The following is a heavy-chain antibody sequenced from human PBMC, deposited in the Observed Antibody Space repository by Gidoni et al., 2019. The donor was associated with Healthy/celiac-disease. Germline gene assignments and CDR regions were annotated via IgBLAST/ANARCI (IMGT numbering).Heavy chain of an antibody. CDR1: GFSLSTSGVG. D-gene: IGHD6-13*01. J-gene: IGHJ6*02. CDR2: IYWNDDK. Sequence: QITLKESGPTLVKPTQTLTLTCTFSGFSLSTSGVGVGWIRQPPGKALEWLSLIYWNDDKRYSPTLKSRPTHPKEPSKNQVVLTMTNMEPVDPATYYRATNIIAAAELDPYGMDVWGQGTTVTVSS. V-gene: IGHV2-5*01. CDR3: ATNIIAAAELDPYGMDV.